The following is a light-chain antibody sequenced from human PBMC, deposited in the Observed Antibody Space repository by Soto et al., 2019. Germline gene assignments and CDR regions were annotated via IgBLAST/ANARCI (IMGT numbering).Light chain of an antibody. V-gene: IGLV1-40*01. CDR2: GNN. CDR3: QSYDSSLSGSV. Sequence: QSVLTQPPSVSGAPGQRVTISCSGSTSNIGAGYDVQWYQQLPGTAPKLLIYGNNNRPSGVPDRFSGSKSGTSASLAITGLQGEYESHYYCQSYDSSLSGSVFGGGTKLPVL. CDR1: TSNIGAGYD. J-gene: IGLJ3*02.